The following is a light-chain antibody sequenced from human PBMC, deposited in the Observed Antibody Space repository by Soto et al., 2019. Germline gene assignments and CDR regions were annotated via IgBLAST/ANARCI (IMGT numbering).Light chain of an antibody. J-gene: IGLJ1*01. CDR3: ISYTSDDVRYV. Sequence: QSVLTQPASVSGTPGQSITISCTGSNSAVGIYDFVSWYQHHPGRAPKLIVSEVSHRPSGVSNRFSGSKSGNTASLTISGLQSEDEADYYCISYTSDDVRYVFGTGTKVTVL. V-gene: IGLV2-14*01. CDR1: NSAVGIYDF. CDR2: EVS.